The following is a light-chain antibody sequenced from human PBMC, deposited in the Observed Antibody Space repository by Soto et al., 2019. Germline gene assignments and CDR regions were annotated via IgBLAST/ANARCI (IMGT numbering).Light chain of an antibody. J-gene: IGLJ2*01. Sequence: QSALTQPASVSGSPGQSITISCTGTNSDIGGYDYVSWYLQHPGKAPKLMIYDVNNWPTGVSSRFSGSKSGNTASLTISGLQAEDEADYYCSSYTDTSTLVVFGGGTKLTVL. CDR1: NSDIGGYDY. CDR3: SSYTDTSTLVV. V-gene: IGLV2-14*03. CDR2: DVN.